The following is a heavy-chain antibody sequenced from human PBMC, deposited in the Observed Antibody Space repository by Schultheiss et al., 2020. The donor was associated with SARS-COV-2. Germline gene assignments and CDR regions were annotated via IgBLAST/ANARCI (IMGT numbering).Heavy chain of an antibody. Sequence: SETLSLTCSVSGDSIGTYYWSWIRQPPGKGLEWIGEINHSGSTNYNPSLKSRVTISVDTSKNQFSLKLSSVTAADTAVYYCARAGYSSSNWFDPWGQGTLVTVSS. V-gene: IGHV4-34*01. CDR1: GDSIGTYY. J-gene: IGHJ5*02. CDR3: ARAGYSSSNWFDP. D-gene: IGHD6-6*01. CDR2: INHSGST.